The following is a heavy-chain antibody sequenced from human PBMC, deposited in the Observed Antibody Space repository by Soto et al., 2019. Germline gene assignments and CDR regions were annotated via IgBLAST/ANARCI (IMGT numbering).Heavy chain of an antibody. Sequence: QITLKESGPTLVKPTETLTLMCTFSGFSLSTNGVGVGWIRQPPGKALEWLALIYWNDDKRYSPSLKSRLTITKDTSKTQVVLKMTNLDPVDTGTYYCAREGAIVPRFFDPWGQGTRVTVSS. CDR1: GFSLSTNGVG. CDR2: IYWNDDK. J-gene: IGHJ5*02. V-gene: IGHV2-5*01. CDR3: AREGAIVPRFFDP. D-gene: IGHD1-26*01.